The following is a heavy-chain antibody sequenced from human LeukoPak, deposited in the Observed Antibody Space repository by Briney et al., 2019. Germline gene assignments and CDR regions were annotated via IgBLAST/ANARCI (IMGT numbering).Heavy chain of an antibody. D-gene: IGHD1-26*01. CDR1: GGSISSSSYY. Sequence: SETLSLTCTVSGGSISSSSYYWGWIRQPPGKGLEWIGSIYYSGSTYYNPSLKSRVTISVDTSKNQFSLKLSSVTAADTAVYYCARESKVGAIFHWGQGTLVTVSS. CDR3: ARESKVGAIFH. V-gene: IGHV4-39*02. J-gene: IGHJ4*02. CDR2: IYYSGST.